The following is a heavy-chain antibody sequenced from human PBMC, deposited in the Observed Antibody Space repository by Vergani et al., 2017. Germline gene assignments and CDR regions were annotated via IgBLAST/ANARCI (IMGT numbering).Heavy chain of an antibody. CDR3: AKVSPTTRGGFDY. Sequence: EVQLVESGGGLVQPGRSLRLSCAASGFTFDDYAMHWVRQAPGKGLEWVSGISWNSGSIGDADSVKGRFTISRDNAKNSLYLQMNSLRAEDTALYYCAKVSPTTRGGFDYWGQGTLVTVSS. J-gene: IGHJ4*02. CDR2: ISWNSGSI. CDR1: GFTFDDYA. V-gene: IGHV3-9*01. D-gene: IGHD3-16*01.